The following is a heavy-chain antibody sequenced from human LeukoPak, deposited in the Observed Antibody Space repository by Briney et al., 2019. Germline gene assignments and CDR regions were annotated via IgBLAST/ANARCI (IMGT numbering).Heavy chain of an antibody. Sequence: GGALRLSCAASGFTVSNNYMSCVREAPGKGLEWVSVVYSGGSTYSAESVKGRFTISRDNSKNTLYLQMNSLRAEDSAVYYCARDRYSYGFALDCWGQGTLVTVSS. J-gene: IGHJ4*02. CDR2: VYSGGST. D-gene: IGHD5-18*01. V-gene: IGHV3-66*02. CDR1: GFTVSNNY. CDR3: ARDRYSYGFALDC.